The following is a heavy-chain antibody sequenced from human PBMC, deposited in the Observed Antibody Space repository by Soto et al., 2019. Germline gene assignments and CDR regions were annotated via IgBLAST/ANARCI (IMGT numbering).Heavy chain of an antibody. CDR3: ARPTYYYDSSGPPAY. V-gene: IGHV4-59*12. J-gene: IGHJ4*02. Sequence: HSWTLSLTCTVSGGTISSWYWSWIRQPPGKGLEWIGYIYYSGSTNCNPSLKSRVTISVDTSKNQFSLKLSSVTAEDTAVYYCARPTYYYDSSGPPAYWGQGTLVTVSS. D-gene: IGHD3-22*01. CDR2: IYYSGST. CDR1: GGTISSWY.